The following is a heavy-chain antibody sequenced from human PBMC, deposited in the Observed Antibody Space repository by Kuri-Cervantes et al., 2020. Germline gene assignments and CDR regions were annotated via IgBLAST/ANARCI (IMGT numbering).Heavy chain of an antibody. J-gene: IGHJ6*02. Sequence: LSLTCAASGFIFKSHWMSWVRQAPGKGLEWVANIKQDGSQNFYGDSVEGRFAISRDNARNALYLQMNSLRAEDTAVYYCAREPSTSLALYYYYGMDVWGQGTTVTVSS. D-gene: IGHD2-2*01. CDR3: AREPSTSLALYYYYGMDV. CDR2: IKQDGSQN. CDR1: GFIFKSHW. V-gene: IGHV3-7*01.